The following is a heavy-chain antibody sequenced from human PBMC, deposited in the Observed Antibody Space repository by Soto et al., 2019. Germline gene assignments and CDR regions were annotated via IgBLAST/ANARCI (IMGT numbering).Heavy chain of an antibody. V-gene: IGHV4-30-2*01. CDR3: ARQPITMVRGVPTHFDY. CDR1: GGSISSGGYS. J-gene: IGHJ4*02. CDR2: IYHSGST. D-gene: IGHD3-10*01. Sequence: SETLSLTCAVSGGSISSGGYSWSWIRQPPGKGLEWIGYIYHSGSTYYNPSLKSRVTISVDRSKNQLSLKLSSVTAADTAVYYCARQPITMVRGVPTHFDYWGQGTLVTVSS.